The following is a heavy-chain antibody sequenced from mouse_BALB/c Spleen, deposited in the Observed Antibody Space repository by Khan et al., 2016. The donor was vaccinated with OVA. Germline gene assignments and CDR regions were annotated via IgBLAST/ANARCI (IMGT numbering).Heavy chain of an antibody. V-gene: IGHV3-2*02. CDR2: ISSTGST. D-gene: IGHD2-12*01. CDR3: ARSLYYSYGYALDC. J-gene: IGHJ4*01. Sequence: EVQLQESGPGLVKPSQSLSLTCTVTGYSITSDYAWNWIRQFPGNKLEWMGYISSTGSTSYNPSLKSRISITRDISKNQFFLQLKSVTTEDTATYCCARSLYYSYGYALDCWGRGTSVTVSS. CDR1: GYSITSDYA.